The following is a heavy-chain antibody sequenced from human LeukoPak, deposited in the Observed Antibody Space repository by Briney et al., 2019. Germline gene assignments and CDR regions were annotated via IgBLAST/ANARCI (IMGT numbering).Heavy chain of an antibody. CDR2: IGVGGTT. CDR3: AKDERTERIAAAGSPFDY. V-gene: IGHV3-23*01. J-gene: IGHJ4*02. Sequence: GGSLRLSCTASGFTFSSLAMSWVRQAPGKGLEWVSIIGVGGTTVLADSVKGRFTISRDNSKNTVYLQMSSLRAEDTALYYCAKDERTERIAAAGSPFDYWGQGTLVTVSS. CDR1: GFTFSSLA. D-gene: IGHD6-13*01.